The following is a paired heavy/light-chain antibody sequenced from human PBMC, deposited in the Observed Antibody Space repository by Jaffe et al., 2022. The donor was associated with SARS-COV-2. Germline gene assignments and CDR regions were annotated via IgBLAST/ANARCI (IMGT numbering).Heavy chain of an antibody. D-gene: IGHD4-17*01. Sequence: QVQLVQSGAEVKKPGASVKVSCKASGNTLSTYGISWVRQAPGQGLEWIGWITAYNGNTNYARKVQGRVTLTTDTSTNTDSSTGTFYMELRRLTSDDTAIYYCARVHDYHYFYMDVWGKGTPVTVSS. CDR1: GNTLSTYG. V-gene: IGHV1-18*04. CDR3: ARVHDYHYFYMDV. CDR2: ITAYNGNT. J-gene: IGHJ6*03.
Light chain of an antibody. CDR3: QVYGSPWT. Sequence: EIVLTQSPGTLSLSPGERATLSCRASQSVSSSHLAWYQQKPGQAPRLLIYGVFNRAAGIPDRFSGSGSGTDFTLTISRLEPEDFAVYYCQVYGSPWTFGQGTKVEIK. CDR1: QSVSSSH. V-gene: IGKV3-20*01. CDR2: GVF. J-gene: IGKJ1*01.